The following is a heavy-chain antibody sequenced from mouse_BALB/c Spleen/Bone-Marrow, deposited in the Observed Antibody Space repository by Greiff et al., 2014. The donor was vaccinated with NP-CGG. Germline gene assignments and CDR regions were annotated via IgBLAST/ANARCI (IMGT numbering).Heavy chain of an antibody. Sequence: EVQLQQSGAELVKPGASVKLSCTASGFNIKDTYLHWVKQRPEQGLDWIGRIDPAIFTKYDPKFQGKATIAADTSSNTAYLHLSSLTSEDTAVYYCASYRYGWYFDVWGAGTTVTVSS. CDR2: IDPAIFT. D-gene: IGHD2-14*01. CDR3: ASYRYGWYFDV. CDR1: GFNIKDTY. V-gene: IGHV14-3*02. J-gene: IGHJ1*01.